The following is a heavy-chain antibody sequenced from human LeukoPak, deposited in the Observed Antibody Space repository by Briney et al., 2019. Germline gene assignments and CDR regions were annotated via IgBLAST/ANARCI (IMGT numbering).Heavy chain of an antibody. CDR2: ISSSSSYI. Sequence: PGGSLRLSCAASGFTFSSYSMNWVRQAPGKGLEWVSSISSSSSYIYYADSVKGRFTISRDNAKNSLYLQMNSLRAEDTAVYYCASSYSSSWYRGVYNWFDPWGQGTLVTVSS. CDR1: GFTFSSYS. J-gene: IGHJ5*02. D-gene: IGHD6-13*01. V-gene: IGHV3-21*01. CDR3: ASSYSSSWYRGVYNWFDP.